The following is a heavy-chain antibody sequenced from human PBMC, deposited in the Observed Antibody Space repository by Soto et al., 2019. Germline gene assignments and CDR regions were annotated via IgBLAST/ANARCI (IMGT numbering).Heavy chain of an antibody. J-gene: IGHJ4*02. V-gene: IGHV1-18*01. CDR2: ISAYNGNT. CDR3: ARDQGSYAHAY. CDR1: GYTFTSYG. Sequence: QVQLVQSGAEVNKPGASVKVSCKASGYTFTSYGIIWVRQAPGQGLEWMGGISAYNGNTHYAPKIQGRVTMTTDTSTSTDYMELRSLRSDDTAVYYCARDQGSYAHAYWGQGTLVTVSS. D-gene: IGHD1-26*01.